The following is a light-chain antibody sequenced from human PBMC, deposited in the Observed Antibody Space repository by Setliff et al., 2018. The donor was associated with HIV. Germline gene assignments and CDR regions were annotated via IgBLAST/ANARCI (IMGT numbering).Light chain of an antibody. CDR1: SGNVGTYNL. J-gene: IGLJ2*01. CDR2: EVS. CDR3: CSYTGSSTPVI. V-gene: IGLV2-23*02. Sequence: SGNVGTYNLVSWYQHHPVKAPKLVIYEVSKRPSGVSDRFSGSKSGNTASLTISGLQAEDEAYYYCCSYTGSSTPVIFGGGTKVTVL.